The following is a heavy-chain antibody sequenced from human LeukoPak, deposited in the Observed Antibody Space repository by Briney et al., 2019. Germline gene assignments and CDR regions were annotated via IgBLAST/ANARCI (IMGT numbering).Heavy chain of an antibody. CDR3: ARVREDYDILTGYQYNWFDP. CDR1: GGSISSGGYY. J-gene: IGHJ5*02. V-gene: IGHV4-30-2*01. CDR2: IYHSGST. Sequence: SQTLSLTCTVSGGSISSGGYYWSWIRQPPGKGLEWIGYIYHSGSTYYNPSLKSRVTISVDTSKNQFSLKLSSVTAADTAVYYCARVREDYDILTGYQYNWFDPWGQGTLVTVSS. D-gene: IGHD3-9*01.